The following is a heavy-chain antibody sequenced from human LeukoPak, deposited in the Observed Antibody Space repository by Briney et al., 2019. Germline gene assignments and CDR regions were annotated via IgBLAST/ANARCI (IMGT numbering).Heavy chain of an antibody. V-gene: IGHV3-48*03. Sequence: PGGSLRLSCAASGFTFSSYEMNWVRQAPGKGLEGVSYISSSGSTIYYADSVKGRFTISRDNAKNSLYLQMNSLRAEDTAVYYCAREAPYSSGLSGAFDIWGQGTMVTVSS. CDR2: ISSSGSTI. CDR3: AREAPYSSGLSGAFDI. CDR1: GFTFSSYE. J-gene: IGHJ3*02. D-gene: IGHD6-19*01.